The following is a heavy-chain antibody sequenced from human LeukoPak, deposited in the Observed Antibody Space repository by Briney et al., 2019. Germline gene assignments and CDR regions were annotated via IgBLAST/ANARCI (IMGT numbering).Heavy chain of an antibody. CDR3: GRDYDY. J-gene: IGHJ4*02. V-gene: IGHV3-30*04. Sequence: GGSLRLSCEASGFNFSDYAMHWVRQAPGKGLQWVAVITYDGRNKYHADAVKGRITISRDNSKNTVFLQMNSLRAEDTALYYCGRDYDYWGQGTLVTVSS. CDR2: ITYDGRNK. CDR1: GFNFSDYA.